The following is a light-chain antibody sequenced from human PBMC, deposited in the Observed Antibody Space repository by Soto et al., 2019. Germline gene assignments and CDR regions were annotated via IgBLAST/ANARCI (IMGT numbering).Light chain of an antibody. CDR2: EVS. CDR3: SSYTTTNTSV. CDR1: SSDVGGYNY. V-gene: IGLV2-14*01. J-gene: IGLJ1*01. Sequence: QSALTQPASVSGSPGQSITISCTGTSSDVGGYNYVSWSQQHPGKAPKLMIYEVSNRPSGVSNRFSVSKSGNTASPTISGLPAEHQADSYCSSYTTTNTSVFGAGTKVTVL.